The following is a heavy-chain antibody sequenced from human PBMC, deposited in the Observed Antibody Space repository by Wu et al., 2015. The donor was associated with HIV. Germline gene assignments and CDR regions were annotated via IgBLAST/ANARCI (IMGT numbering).Heavy chain of an antibody. V-gene: IGHV1-46*03. CDR1: GYTFTNYY. Sequence: QVQLVQSGAEVKKPGASVKISCKASGYTFTNYYIHWVRQAPGQRLEWMELIYPPDGSTSYPQNFQGGVTMTRDTSTSTVYMELTSLRFEDTAIYYCTRGQRLIRGAFDIWGQGTTVIVSS. CDR2: IYPPDGST. D-gene: IGHD6-25*01. J-gene: IGHJ3*02. CDR3: TRGQRLIRGAFDI.